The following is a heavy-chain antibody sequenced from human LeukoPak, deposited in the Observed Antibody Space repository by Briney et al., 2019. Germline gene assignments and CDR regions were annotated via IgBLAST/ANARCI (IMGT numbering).Heavy chain of an antibody. CDR2: IYYDGST. Sequence: SETLSLTCTVSGGSISSSRYYWGWIRQSPGKGLEWIGSIYYDGSTYYNPYLKRRLTMSLDTSKNFFSLNLTSVTAADTAMYYCARVEGVGASHEDYWGQGTLATVSS. CDR1: GGSISSSRYY. CDR3: ARVEGVGASHEDY. D-gene: IGHD1-26*01. V-gene: IGHV4-39*07. J-gene: IGHJ4*02.